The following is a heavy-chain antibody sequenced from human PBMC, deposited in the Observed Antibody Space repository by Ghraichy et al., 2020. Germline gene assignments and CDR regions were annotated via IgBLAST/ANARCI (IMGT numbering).Heavy chain of an antibody. CDR3: ARGLPRIAAAGVPQRRFDP. D-gene: IGHD6-13*01. CDR2: MNPNSGNT. J-gene: IGHJ5*02. V-gene: IGHV1-8*01. CDR1: GYTFTSYD. Sequence: ASVKVSCKASGYTFTSYDINWVRQATGQGLEWMGWMNPNSGNTGYAQKYQGRVTMTRNTSISTAYMELSSLRSEDTAVYYCARGLPRIAAAGVPQRRFDPWGQGTLVTVSS.